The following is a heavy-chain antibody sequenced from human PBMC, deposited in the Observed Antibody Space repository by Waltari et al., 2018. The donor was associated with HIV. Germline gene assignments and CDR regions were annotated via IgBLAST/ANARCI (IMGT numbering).Heavy chain of an antibody. CDR2: MNHDGSQK. CDR3: VRDDCFDSGSCHSVD. V-gene: IGHV3-7*01. J-gene: IGHJ4*02. Sequence: VQLVESGGGLVQPGGSMGLTCAASGFGVRDLPVGWVHQVPGKGLEWVGNMNHDGSQKWYADSLRDRFTVSRDNTKNSLWLQMNSLRSEDTAVYYCVRDDCFDSGSCHSVDWGRGTLVTVSS. D-gene: IGHD3-10*01. CDR1: GFGVRDLP.